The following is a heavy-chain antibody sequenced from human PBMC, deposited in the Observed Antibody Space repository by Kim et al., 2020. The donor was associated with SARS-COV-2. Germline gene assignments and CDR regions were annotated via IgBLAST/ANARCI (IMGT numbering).Heavy chain of an antibody. J-gene: IGHJ4*02. CDR1: GFTFSSYS. CDR2: ISSSRSYI. Sequence: GGSLRLSCAASGFTFSSYSMNWVRQAPGKGLEWVSSISSSRSYIYYADSVKGRFTISRDNAKNSLYLQMNSLRAEDTAVYYCARHVAAFKGGFDYWVQGT. CDR3: ARHVAAFKGGFDY. V-gene: IGHV3-21*01. D-gene: IGHD2-21*01.